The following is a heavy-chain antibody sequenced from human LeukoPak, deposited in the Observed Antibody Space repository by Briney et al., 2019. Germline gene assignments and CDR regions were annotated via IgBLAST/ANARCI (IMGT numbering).Heavy chain of an antibody. D-gene: IGHD2-15*01. Sequence: SETLSLTCTVSGGSISSYYWSWIRQPAGKGLEWIGRIYTSGSTNYNPSLKSRVTMSVDTSKNQFSLKLSSVTAADTAVYYCARVHIYSIASYGMDVWDQGTTVTVSS. CDR2: IYTSGST. J-gene: IGHJ6*02. CDR3: ARVHIYSIASYGMDV. V-gene: IGHV4-4*07. CDR1: GGSISSYY.